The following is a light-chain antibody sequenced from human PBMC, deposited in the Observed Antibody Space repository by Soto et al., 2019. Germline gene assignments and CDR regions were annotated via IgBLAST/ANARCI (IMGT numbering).Light chain of an antibody. V-gene: IGLV2-23*01. J-gene: IGLJ1*01. CDR3: CSYAGGNTYV. Sequence: QSALTQPASVSGSPGQSITISCTGTSRDVGLYDFVSWFQQHPGKAPKLLIYDGSERPSGVSNRFSASESGNTASLTISGLQAEDEADDYCCSYAGGNTYVFGSGTKLTVL. CDR1: SRDVGLYDF. CDR2: DGS.